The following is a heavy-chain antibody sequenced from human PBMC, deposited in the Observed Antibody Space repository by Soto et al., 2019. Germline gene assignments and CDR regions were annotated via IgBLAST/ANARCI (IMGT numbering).Heavy chain of an antibody. D-gene: IGHD2-21*02. CDR2: ISYDGSNK. CDR1: GFTFSSYA. Sequence: QVQLVESGGGVVQPGRSLRLSCAASGFTFSSYAMHWVRQAPGKGLEWVAGISYDGSNKYYADSVKGRFTISRDNSKNTLYLQMHSLRAEDTAVYYCARDFSDCDHNYYYFGMDVWGQGNTVTVSS. V-gene: IGHV3-30-3*01. CDR3: ARDFSDCDHNYYYFGMDV. J-gene: IGHJ6*02.